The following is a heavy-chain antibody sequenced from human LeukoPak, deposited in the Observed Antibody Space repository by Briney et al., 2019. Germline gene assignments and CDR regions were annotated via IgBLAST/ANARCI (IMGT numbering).Heavy chain of an antibody. V-gene: IGHV4-59*08. D-gene: IGHD5-18*01. J-gene: IGHJ2*01. CDR1: GGSISSYY. CDR3: ARRGYSYGPNYWYFDL. Sequence: PSETLSLTRTVSGGSISSYYWSWIRQPPGKGLEWIGYIYYSGSTNYNPSLKSRVTISVDTSKNQFSLKLSSVTAADTAVYYCARRGYSYGPNYWYFDLWGRGTLVTVSS. CDR2: IYYSGST.